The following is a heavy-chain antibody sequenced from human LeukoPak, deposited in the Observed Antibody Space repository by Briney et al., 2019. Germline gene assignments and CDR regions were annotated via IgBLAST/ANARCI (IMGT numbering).Heavy chain of an antibody. J-gene: IGHJ4*02. V-gene: IGHV3-30*04. CDR2: ISFDGTHD. Sequence: GGSLRLSCAASGFTFSSYAIHWVRQAPGKGLEWVAVISFDGTHDFYADSVKGRFTISRDNSKNTLYLQMNSLRADDTAVYYCARGRALAAGDFAVVVVAASFDYWGQGTLVTVSS. D-gene: IGHD2-15*01. CDR3: ARGRALAAGDFAVVVVAASFDY. CDR1: GFTFSSYA.